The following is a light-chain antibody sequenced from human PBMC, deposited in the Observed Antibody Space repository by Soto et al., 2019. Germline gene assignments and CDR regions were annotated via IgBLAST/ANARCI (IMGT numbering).Light chain of an antibody. CDR1: TSDVGGYNY. CDR2: EVS. J-gene: IGLJ2*01. Sequence: QSVLTQPASVSGSPGQSITISCTGNTSDVGGYNYVSWYQQHPGKAPKLMICEVSNRPSGVSNRFSGSKSGNTASLTISGLQAEDEADYYCSSYTSSGTLVVFGGGTKLTVL. V-gene: IGLV2-14*01. CDR3: SSYTSSGTLVV.